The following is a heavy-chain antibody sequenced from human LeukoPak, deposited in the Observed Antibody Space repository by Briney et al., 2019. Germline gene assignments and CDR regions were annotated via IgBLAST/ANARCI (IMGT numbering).Heavy chain of an antibody. V-gene: IGHV3-7*01. CDR1: GLAFSDYW. Sequence: PGGSLRLSCAASGLAFSDYWMSWVRQAPGKGLEWVANIKPDGGHQNYVDSVKARFTISRDNAKNSLYLQMNSLRAEDTAVYYCASMPSGAMAYAYFDYWGQGTLVTVSS. J-gene: IGHJ4*02. D-gene: IGHD1-26*01. CDR3: ASMPSGAMAYAYFDY. CDR2: IKPDGGHQ.